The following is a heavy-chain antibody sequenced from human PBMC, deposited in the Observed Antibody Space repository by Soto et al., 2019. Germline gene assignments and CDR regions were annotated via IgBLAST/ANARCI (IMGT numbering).Heavy chain of an antibody. Sequence: QVQLVQSGAEVKKPGASVKVSCKASGYTFTSYGISWVRQAPGQGLEWMGGIIPIFGTANYAQKFQGRVTITADESTSTAYMELSSLRSEDTAVYYCARDRRWLQLGMVMYGMDVWGQGTTVTVSS. CDR1: GYTFTSYG. D-gene: IGHD5-12*01. V-gene: IGHV1-69*13. CDR2: IIPIFGTA. J-gene: IGHJ6*02. CDR3: ARDRRWLQLGMVMYGMDV.